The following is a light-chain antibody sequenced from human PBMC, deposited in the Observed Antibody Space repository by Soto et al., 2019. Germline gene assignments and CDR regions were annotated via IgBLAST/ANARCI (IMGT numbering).Light chain of an antibody. CDR1: SSNIGSNT. J-gene: IGLJ1*01. V-gene: IGLV1-44*01. Sequence: QSVLTQPPSASGTPGQRVTISWSGSSSNIGSNTVSWYQHLPGTAPKLLIYSNNQRPSGVPDRFSGSKSGTSASLAISGLQSEDEADYSCAAWDETLNGLYVFGTGTKVTVL. CDR3: AAWDETLNGLYV. CDR2: SNN.